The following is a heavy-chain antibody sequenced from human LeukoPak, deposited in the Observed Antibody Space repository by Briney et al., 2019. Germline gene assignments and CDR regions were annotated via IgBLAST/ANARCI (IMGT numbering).Heavy chain of an antibody. V-gene: IGHV1-69*13. D-gene: IGHD3-3*01. CDR2: IIPIFGTA. Sequence: ASVKVSCKASGGTFSSYAISWVRQAPGQGLEWMGGIIPIFGTANYAQKFQGRVTITADESTSTAYMELSSLRSEDTAVYYCARDSKILVDAFDIWGQGTMVTVSS. CDR3: ARDSKILVDAFDI. CDR1: GGTFSSYA. J-gene: IGHJ3*02.